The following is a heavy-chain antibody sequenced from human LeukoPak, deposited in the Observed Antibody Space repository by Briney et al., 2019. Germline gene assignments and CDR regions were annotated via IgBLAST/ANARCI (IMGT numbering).Heavy chain of an antibody. V-gene: IGHV4-31*03. J-gene: IGHJ5*02. CDR1: GGSISSGGYY. CDR2: IYYSGST. CDR3: ARDRSSSWRSIDP. D-gene: IGHD6-13*01. Sequence: SETLSLTCTVSGGSISSGGYYWSWIRQHPGKGLEWIGYIYYSGSTYYNPSLKSRVTISVDTSKNQFSLKLSSVTAADTAVYYCARDRSSSWRSIDPWGQGTLVTVSS.